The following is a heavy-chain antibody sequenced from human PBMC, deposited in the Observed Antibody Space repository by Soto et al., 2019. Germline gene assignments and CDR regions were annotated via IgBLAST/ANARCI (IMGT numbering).Heavy chain of an antibody. D-gene: IGHD1-1*01. J-gene: IGHJ4*02. CDR1: GFTFSSYG. CDR3: ARDHGVPNYCFDC. CDR2: MWYDGSKH. V-gene: IGHV3-33*01. Sequence: QVQLVESGGGVVQPGTSLRLSCAPSGFTFSSYGMHWVRQAPGKGLEWVAVMWYDGSKHYYADSVKGRFTISRDNSKNTLYLKMKRLRAEDRAVYYCARDHGVPNYCFDCWGQGALVTVSS.